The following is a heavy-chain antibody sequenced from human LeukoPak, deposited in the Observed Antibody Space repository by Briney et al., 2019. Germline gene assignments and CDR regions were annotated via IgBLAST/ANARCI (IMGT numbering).Heavy chain of an antibody. CDR2: IIPILGIA. CDR1: GGTFSSYA. Sequence: GASVKVSCKASGGTFSSYANSWVRQAPGQGLEWMGRIIPILGIANYAQKFQGRVTITADKSTSTAYMELSSLRSEDTAVYYCARAFHSSGWYPDAFDIWGQGTMVTVSS. J-gene: IGHJ3*02. V-gene: IGHV1-69*04. CDR3: ARAFHSSGWYPDAFDI. D-gene: IGHD6-19*01.